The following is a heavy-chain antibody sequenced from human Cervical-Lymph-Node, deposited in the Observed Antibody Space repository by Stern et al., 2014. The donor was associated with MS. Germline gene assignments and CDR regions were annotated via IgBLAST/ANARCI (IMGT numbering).Heavy chain of an antibody. CDR3: ARIRGTARLIDY. D-gene: IGHD1/OR15-1a*01. J-gene: IGHJ4*02. CDR2: IDWDGDK. V-gene: IGHV2-70*01. CDR1: GFSLSTGGMC. Sequence: ESGPALVKPTQTLTLTCTFFGFSLSTGGMCVTWIRQPPGKALEWLGLIDWDGDKYYRTPLRTRLTISKDTFKNQVVLTMTNMDPVDTATYYCARIRGTARLIDYWGQGTLVTVSS.